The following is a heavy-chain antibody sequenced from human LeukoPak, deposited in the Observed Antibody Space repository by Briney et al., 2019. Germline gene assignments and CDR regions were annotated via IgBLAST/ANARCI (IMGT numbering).Heavy chain of an antibody. Sequence: GGSLRLSCAASGFTVSNNYMSWVRQAPGKGPEWVSVIYSGGHTFYADSVKGRFTISRDNSKNTLYLQMNSLRAEDTAVYYCAKGTTNWGSYYMDVWGKGTTVTVSS. J-gene: IGHJ6*03. CDR1: GFTVSNNY. CDR2: IYSGGHT. V-gene: IGHV3-53*01. D-gene: IGHD7-27*01. CDR3: AKGTTNWGSYYMDV.